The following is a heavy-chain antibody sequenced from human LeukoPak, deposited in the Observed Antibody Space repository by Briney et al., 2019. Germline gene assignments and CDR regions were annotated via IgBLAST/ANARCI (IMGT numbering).Heavy chain of an antibody. D-gene: IGHD2-2*01. CDR1: GFTFSSYG. Sequence: GGSLRLSCAASGFTFSSYGMHWVRQAPGKGLEWVAVIWYDGSNKYYADSVKGRFTISRDNSKNTLYLQMNSLRAEDTAVYYCARDWEYQLLSNWFDPWGQGTLVTVSS. CDR3: ARDWEYQLLSNWFDP. CDR2: IWYDGSNK. J-gene: IGHJ5*02. V-gene: IGHV3-33*01.